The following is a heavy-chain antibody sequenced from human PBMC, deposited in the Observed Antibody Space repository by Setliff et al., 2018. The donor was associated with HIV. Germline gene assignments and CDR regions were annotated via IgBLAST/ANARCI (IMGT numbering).Heavy chain of an antibody. CDR3: ARGKGVGGVIITGGLDV. CDR1: GYTFNNYD. Sequence: GASVKVSCKASGYTFNNYDINWVRQATGQGLEWMGWMNPNTYNTGYAQKFQGRVTMTRNTSISTAYMEVSSLRSEDTAVYYCARGKGVGGVIITGGLDVWGKGTTVTVSS. D-gene: IGHD3-10*01. J-gene: IGHJ6*04. CDR2: MNPNTYNT. V-gene: IGHV1-8*01.